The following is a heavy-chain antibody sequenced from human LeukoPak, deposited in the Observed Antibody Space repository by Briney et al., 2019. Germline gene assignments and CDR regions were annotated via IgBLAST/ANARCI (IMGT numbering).Heavy chain of an antibody. V-gene: IGHV1-2*02. Sequence: GASVKVSCKASGYDFTGHYIHWVRQAPGQGLEWMGWINPSSGVIIYTQKFQGRVTMTRDTAISTAYMELRRLKSDDTAVYYCAREVLVYGLDVWGNGTTVIVSA. J-gene: IGHJ6*04. CDR2: INPSSGVI. CDR3: AREVLVYGLDV. D-gene: IGHD3-3*02. CDR1: GYDFTGHY.